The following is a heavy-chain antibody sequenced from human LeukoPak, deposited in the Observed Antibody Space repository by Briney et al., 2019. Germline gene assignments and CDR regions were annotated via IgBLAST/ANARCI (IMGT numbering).Heavy chain of an antibody. D-gene: IGHD2-2*01. V-gene: IGHV3-23*01. CDR1: GFTFSSYA. J-gene: IGHJ6*02. Sequence: GGSLRLSCAASGFTFSSYAMSWVRQAPGKGLEWVSAISGSGGSTYYADSVKGRFTISRDNSKNTLYLQMNSLRAEDTAVYYCARVDNCSSTSCYANYYYGMDVWGQGTTVTVSS. CDR2: ISGSGGST. CDR3: ARVDNCSSTSCYANYYYGMDV.